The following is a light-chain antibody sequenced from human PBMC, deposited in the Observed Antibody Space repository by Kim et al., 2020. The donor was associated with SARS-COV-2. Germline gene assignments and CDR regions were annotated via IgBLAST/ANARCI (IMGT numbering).Light chain of an antibody. Sequence: SASDGDRVTITCRASQGIGRDLAWYHQKPGKAPKRLIYVASTLDSGVPSRFSGTDSGTEFTLTISSLQPEDSATYFCLQHFDYPRTFCQGTKLEIK. V-gene: IGKV1-17*01. CDR3: LQHFDYPRT. J-gene: IGKJ2*01. CDR1: QGIGRD. CDR2: VAS.